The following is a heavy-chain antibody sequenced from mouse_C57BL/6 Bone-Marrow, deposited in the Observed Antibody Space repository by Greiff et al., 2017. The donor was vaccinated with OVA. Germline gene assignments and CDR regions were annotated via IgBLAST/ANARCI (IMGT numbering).Heavy chain of an antibody. D-gene: IGHD2-2*01. CDR2: IYPGDGDT. J-gene: IGHJ2*01. Sequence: QVQLQQSGPELVKPGASVKISCKASGYAFSSSWMNWVKQRPGKGLEWIGRIYPGDGDTNYNGKFKGKATQTADKSSSTAYMQLSSLTSEDSAVYFCARGGTNGYDGFDYWGQGTTLTVSS. CDR1: GYAFSSSW. CDR3: ARGGTNGYDGFDY. V-gene: IGHV1-82*01.